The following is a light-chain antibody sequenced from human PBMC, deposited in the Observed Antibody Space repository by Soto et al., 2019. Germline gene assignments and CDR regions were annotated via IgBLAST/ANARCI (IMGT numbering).Light chain of an antibody. CDR2: DAS. Sequence: EIVLTQSPATLSLSPGERATLSCRASQSVSSYLAWDQQKPGQAPRLLIYDASNRATGIPARFSGSGSGTDFNLTISSLEPEDFAVYYCQQRSNWPRFTFGPGTKVDIK. J-gene: IGKJ3*01. V-gene: IGKV3-11*01. CDR3: QQRSNWPRFT. CDR1: QSVSSY.